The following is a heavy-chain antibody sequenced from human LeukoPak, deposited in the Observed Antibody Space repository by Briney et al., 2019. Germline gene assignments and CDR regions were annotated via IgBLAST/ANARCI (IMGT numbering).Heavy chain of an antibody. Sequence: PGGSLRLSCAASGFTFRTYWMHWVRQAPGKGLVWVSRINTDGRSTSYADSVKGRFTVSRDNSKDTLYLQMNSLRADDTAVYYCAKDLWKADYWGQGTLVTVSS. CDR1: GFTFRTYW. V-gene: IGHV3-74*01. CDR2: INTDGRST. CDR3: AKDLWKADY. J-gene: IGHJ4*02. D-gene: IGHD3-3*01.